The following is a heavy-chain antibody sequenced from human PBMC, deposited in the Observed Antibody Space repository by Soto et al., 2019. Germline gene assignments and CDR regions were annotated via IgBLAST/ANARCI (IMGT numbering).Heavy chain of an antibody. CDR1: GGSLRSSSYY. V-gene: IGHV4-31*03. CDR2: VFYNGTT. J-gene: IGHJ4*02. D-gene: IGHD3-22*01. CDR3: ARILHNDSGYYPYYLDY. Sequence: PSETLSLTCTVSGGSLRSSSYYWTWVRQHPGKGLEWIGSVFYNGTTYYNPSLKSRLTISVDTSQSQFSLSLTSVTAADTAVYYCARILHNDSGYYPYYLDYWGQGTLVTVSS.